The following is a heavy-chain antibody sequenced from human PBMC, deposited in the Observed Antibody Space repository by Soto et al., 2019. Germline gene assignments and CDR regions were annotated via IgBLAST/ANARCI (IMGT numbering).Heavy chain of an antibody. V-gene: IGHV4-39*01. CDR1: GGSISSSSYY. Sequence: KQSQTLSLTCTVSGGSISSSSYYWGWIRQPPGKGLEWIGSIYYSGSTYYNPSLKSRVTISVDTSKNQFSLKLSSVTAADTAVYYCARQPPSLLHLGELSLIRWGQGTLVTVSS. D-gene: IGHD3-16*02. CDR3: ARQPPSLLHLGELSLIR. CDR2: IYYSGST. J-gene: IGHJ4*02.